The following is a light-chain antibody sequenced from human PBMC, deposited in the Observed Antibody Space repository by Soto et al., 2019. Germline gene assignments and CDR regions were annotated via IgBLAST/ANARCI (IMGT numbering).Light chain of an antibody. Sequence: QSALTQPASVSGSPGQSITISCTGTSSDVGSYNLVSWYQQHPGKAPELMIYEDNKRPSGVSNRFSVSKSGYTASLTISGLQAEDEADYYCCSYARTSTYVFGSGTQLTVL. CDR1: SSDVGSYNL. V-gene: IGLV2-23*01. CDR3: CSYARTSTYV. CDR2: EDN. J-gene: IGLJ7*01.